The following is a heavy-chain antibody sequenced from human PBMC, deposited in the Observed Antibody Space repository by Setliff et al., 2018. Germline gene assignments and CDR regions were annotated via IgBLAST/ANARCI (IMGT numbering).Heavy chain of an antibody. CDR3: ARSFSRREKFLLDY. J-gene: IGHJ4*02. V-gene: IGHV4-30-4*08. Sequence: SETLSLTCTVSGGSISSGDYYWSWIRQPPGKGLEWIGYIYSSGSTYYNPSLKSRASISVDTSKNQFSLKLSSVTAADTAVYYCARSFSRREKFLLDYWDQGALVTVSS. CDR1: GGSISSGDYY. CDR2: IYSSGST.